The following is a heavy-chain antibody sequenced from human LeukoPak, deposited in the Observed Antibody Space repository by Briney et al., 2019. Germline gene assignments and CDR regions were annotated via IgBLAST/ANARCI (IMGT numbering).Heavy chain of an antibody. CDR1: GGSISSGGYS. CDR3: ARDFSGGQGLAY. CDR2: IYHSGST. J-gene: IGHJ4*02. V-gene: IGHV4-30-2*05. D-gene: IGHD4-23*01. Sequence: PSETLSLTCAVSGGSISSGGYSWSWIRQPPGKGLEWIGYIYHSGSTYYNPSLKSRVTISVDTSKNQFSLKLSSVTAADTAVYYCARDFSGGQGLAYWGQGTLVTVSP.